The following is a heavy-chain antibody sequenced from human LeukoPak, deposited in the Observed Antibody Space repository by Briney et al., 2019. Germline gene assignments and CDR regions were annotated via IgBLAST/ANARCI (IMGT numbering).Heavy chain of an antibody. J-gene: IGHJ6*03. CDR2: IKQEGSAR. D-gene: IGHD5-18*01. CDR3: AKDIGRVDTASTYMDV. V-gene: IGHV3-7*03. CDR1: GFSFSSYW. Sequence: GGSLRLSCVASGFSFSSYWMSWVRQTPGKGLEWVANIKQEGSARYYVDSVTGRFTISRDNAKNSLYLQMNSLRVEDTALYYCAKDIGRVDTASTYMDVWGKGTTVTISS.